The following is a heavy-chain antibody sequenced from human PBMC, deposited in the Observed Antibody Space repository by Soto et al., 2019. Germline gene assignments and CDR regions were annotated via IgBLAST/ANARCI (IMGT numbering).Heavy chain of an antibody. CDR1: GFDFEDYA. CDR2: TNSDGTDS. V-gene: IGHV3-43D*04. CDR3: AKSLYYYDSSPLDH. D-gene: IGHD3-22*01. J-gene: IGHJ4*02. Sequence: GGSLRLTCAAAGFDFEDYAMHWVRQVPGKGLEWVSLTNSDGTDSYYTDSVKGRFTISRDNGKSSLYLQMDRLRPEDTALYFCAKSLYYYDSSPLDHWGQGTLVTVSS.